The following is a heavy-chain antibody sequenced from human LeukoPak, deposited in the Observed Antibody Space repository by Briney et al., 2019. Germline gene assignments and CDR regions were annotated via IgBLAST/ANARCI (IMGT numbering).Heavy chain of an antibody. J-gene: IGHJ4*02. Sequence: ASVKVSCKASGYTFTGYYMHWVRQAPGQGLEWMGWINPNSGGTNYAQKFQGRVTMTRDTSISTAYLELSRLRADDTAVYYCARVPGYCSSTSCLKVDYWGQGTLVTVSS. CDR3: ARVPGYCSSTSCLKVDY. V-gene: IGHV1-2*02. D-gene: IGHD2-2*01. CDR1: GYTFTGYY. CDR2: INPNSGGT.